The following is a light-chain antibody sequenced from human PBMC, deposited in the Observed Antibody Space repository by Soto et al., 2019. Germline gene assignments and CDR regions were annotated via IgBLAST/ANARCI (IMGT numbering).Light chain of an antibody. CDR2: GAS. Sequence: EIVLTQSPGTLSLSPGESTTLSCRASQSVGSNYLAWYQQKPGQAPRLLIYGASSRATGIPDRFSGSGSGTDFTLTVTRLEPEDFAVYYCQQYGSSPLTFGGGTKVEIK. V-gene: IGKV3-20*01. J-gene: IGKJ4*01. CDR1: QSVGSNY. CDR3: QQYGSSPLT.